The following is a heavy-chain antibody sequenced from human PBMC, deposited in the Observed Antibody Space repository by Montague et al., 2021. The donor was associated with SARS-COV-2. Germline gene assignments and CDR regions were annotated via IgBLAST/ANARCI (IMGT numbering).Heavy chain of an antibody. J-gene: IGHJ4*02. V-gene: IGHV3-7*01. CDR2: MNQDETAK. CDR1: GFTPGDYQ. Sequence: SLRLSCAASGFTPGDYQMTWVRQAPGKGLQWVANMNQDETAKTYXDSVKGRFTISRDNAKNSLILQMNSLKDEDTAGYYCARSPRGSGTGWLDYWGQGTLVTVSS. D-gene: IGHD3/OR15-3a*01. CDR3: ARSPRGSGTGWLDY.